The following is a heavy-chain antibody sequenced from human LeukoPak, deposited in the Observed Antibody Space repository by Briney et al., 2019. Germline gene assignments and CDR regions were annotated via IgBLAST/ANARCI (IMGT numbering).Heavy chain of an antibody. CDR1: GFTFSTYS. V-gene: IGHV3-21*01. CDR2: ISSGSSFI. Sequence: GGSLRLSCAASGFTFSTYSMNWVRQAPGKGLEWVSSISSGSSFIYYADSVKGRFTISRDNSKNTLYLQMNSLRAEDTAVYYCARDGRDSGSYYTDYWGQGTLVTVSS. D-gene: IGHD1-26*01. CDR3: ARDGRDSGSYYTDY. J-gene: IGHJ4*02.